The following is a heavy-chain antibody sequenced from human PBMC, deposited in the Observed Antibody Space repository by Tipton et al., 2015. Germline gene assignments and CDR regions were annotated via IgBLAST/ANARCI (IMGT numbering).Heavy chain of an antibody. CDR3: ARGGQWLAWSAFDI. D-gene: IGHD6-19*01. CDR2: ISYDGSNK. V-gene: IGHV3-30*03. Sequence: SLRLSCAASGFGFGTYAMNWVRQTPGKGLHWVAVISYDGSNKYFADSVKGRFTISRDNSKKTLYLQMSSLRTEDTAVYYCARGGQWLAWSAFDIWGQGTIVTVSS. J-gene: IGHJ3*02. CDR1: GFGFGTYA.